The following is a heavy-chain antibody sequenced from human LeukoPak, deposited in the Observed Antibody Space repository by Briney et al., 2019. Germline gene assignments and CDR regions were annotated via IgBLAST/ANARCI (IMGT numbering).Heavy chain of an antibody. J-gene: IGHJ4*02. CDR2: ISAYNGNT. D-gene: IGHD3-22*01. CDR3: ARDRQDYYDSSGYYTDFDY. Sequence: ASVTLSFTASGYTFTIYGISWVRQAPGQGLEWMGWISAYNGNTNYAQKLQGRVTMTTDTSTSTAYIELRSLRSDDTAVYYCARDRQDYYDSSGYYTDFDYWGQGTLVTVSS. V-gene: IGHV1-18*01. CDR1: GYTFTIYG.